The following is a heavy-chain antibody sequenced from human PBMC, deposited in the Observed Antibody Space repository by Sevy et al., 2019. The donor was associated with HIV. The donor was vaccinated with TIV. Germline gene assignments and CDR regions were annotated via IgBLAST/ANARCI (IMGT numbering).Heavy chain of an antibody. CDR3: ARERQLVLDY. J-gene: IGHJ4*02. D-gene: IGHD6-13*01. CDR1: GGSISSYY. Sequence: SETLSLTCTVSGGSISSYYWSWIRQPPGKGLEWIGYIYYSGSTNYNPSLKSRVTISVDTSKNQFSLKLSSVTAADTAVYYCARERQLVLDYWGQGTLITVSS. CDR2: IYYSGST. V-gene: IGHV4-59*01.